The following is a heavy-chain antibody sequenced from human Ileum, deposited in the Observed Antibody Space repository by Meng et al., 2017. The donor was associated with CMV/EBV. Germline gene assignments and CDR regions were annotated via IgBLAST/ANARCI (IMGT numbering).Heavy chain of an antibody. CDR2: INPNSGDT. Sequence: QVQLVQSGAEVKKPGAAVKVSYKVSGYTFTGYYIHWVRQAPGQGLEWMGWINPNSGDTNYAQKLQGRVTMTTDTSTSTAYMELRSLRSDDTAVYYCVRESWYFDFWGEGTLVTVSS. CDR3: VRESWYFDF. J-gene: IGHJ4*02. CDR1: GYTFTGYY. V-gene: IGHV1-2*02. D-gene: IGHD6-13*01.